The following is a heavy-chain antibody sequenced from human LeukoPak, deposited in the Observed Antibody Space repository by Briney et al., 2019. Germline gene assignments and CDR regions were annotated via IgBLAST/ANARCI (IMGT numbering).Heavy chain of an antibody. V-gene: IGHV2-5*01. CDR2: IYWNDDK. Sequence: SGHTLVKPTQTLTLTCTFSGFSLSTTGVGVGWIRQPPGKALEWLAHIYWNDDKRYSPSLKSRLTITTDTSKNQVVLTMTIMDPEDTATYYCAHRGEGSKPLYWGQGTLVTVSS. CDR1: GFSLSTTGVG. D-gene: IGHD2-21*01. J-gene: IGHJ4*02. CDR3: AHRGEGSKPLY.